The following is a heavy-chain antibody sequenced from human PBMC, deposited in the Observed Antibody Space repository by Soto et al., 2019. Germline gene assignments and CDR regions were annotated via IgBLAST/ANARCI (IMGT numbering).Heavy chain of an antibody. D-gene: IGHD3-10*01. Sequence: GESKKICSKGSGYSFTSYWVGWVSQMPGKGLEWMGIIYPDDSDTRYSPSFQGQVTISADKSISTAYLQWSSLKASDTAMYYCARVRYYYGSGTYYNGHAFDIWGQGTMVTVSS. V-gene: IGHV5-51*01. CDR1: GYSFTSYW. CDR3: ARVRYYYGSGTYYNGHAFDI. J-gene: IGHJ3*02. CDR2: IYPDDSDT.